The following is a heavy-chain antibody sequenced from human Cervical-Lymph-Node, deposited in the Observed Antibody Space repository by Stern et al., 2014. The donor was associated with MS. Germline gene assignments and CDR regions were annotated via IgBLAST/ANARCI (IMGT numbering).Heavy chain of an antibody. V-gene: IGHV1-18*01. D-gene: IGHD2-2*01. J-gene: IGHJ4*02. CDR2: ITTYNGNT. CDR1: GYTFTSYG. Sequence: QVQLVQSGAEVKKPGASVKVSCKASGYTFTSYGFSWLRQAPGQGLEWMGWITTYNGNTNYAQKFQGRVTMTTDTSTSTAYMELRSLRSDDTAVYYCARGGYCSRTSCPNVYWGQGTLVTVSS. CDR3: ARGGYCSRTSCPNVY.